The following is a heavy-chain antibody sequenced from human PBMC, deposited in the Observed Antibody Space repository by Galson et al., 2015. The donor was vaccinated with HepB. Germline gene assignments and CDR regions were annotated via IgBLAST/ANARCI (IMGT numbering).Heavy chain of an antibody. CDR1: GFTFSSYG. CDR2: ISYDGSNK. V-gene: IGHV3-30*18. Sequence: SLRLSCAASGFTFSSYGMHWVRQAPGKGLEWVAVISYDGSNKYYADSVKGRFTISRDNSKNTLYLQMNSLRTEDTAVYYCAKDRPGIQLWLGLPFGYWGQGTLVTVSS. J-gene: IGHJ4*02. D-gene: IGHD5-18*01. CDR3: AKDRPGIQLWLGLPFGY.